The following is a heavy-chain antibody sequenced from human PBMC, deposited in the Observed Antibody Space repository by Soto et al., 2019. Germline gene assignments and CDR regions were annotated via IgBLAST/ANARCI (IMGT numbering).Heavy chain of an antibody. Sequence: PGGSLRLSCAASGFTFSDYYMSWIRQAPGKGLEWVSYISSSGSTIYYADSVKGRFTISRDNAKNSLYLQMNSLRAEDTAVYYCARALLWFGENDAFDIWGQGTMVTVSS. CDR1: GFTFSDYY. CDR2: ISSSGSTI. J-gene: IGHJ3*02. V-gene: IGHV3-11*01. D-gene: IGHD3-10*01. CDR3: ARALLWFGENDAFDI.